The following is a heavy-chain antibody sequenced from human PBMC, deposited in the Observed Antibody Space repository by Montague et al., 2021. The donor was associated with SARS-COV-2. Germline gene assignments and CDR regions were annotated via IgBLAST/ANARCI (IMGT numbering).Heavy chain of an antibody. CDR3: ARHLPSYCATNKCYPYYFDV. D-gene: IGHD2-8*01. J-gene: IGHJ4*02. CDR2: ISYTGST. Sequence: SETLSLTCTVSGGSISSPDYYWGWIRQSPGKGLEWIGSISYTGSTYYNPSLRIRVSFSMATSKNHFSLTLSSVTVADTAVYFCARHLPSYCATNKCYPYYFDVWGQGALVTVSS. V-gene: IGHV4-39*01. CDR1: GGSISSPDYY.